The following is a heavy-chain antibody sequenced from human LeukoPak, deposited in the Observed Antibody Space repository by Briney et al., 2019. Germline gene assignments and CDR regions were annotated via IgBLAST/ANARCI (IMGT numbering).Heavy chain of an antibody. J-gene: IGHJ3*02. V-gene: IGHV4-4*07. Sequence: SETLSLTCAVYGGSFSGYYWSWIRQPAGKGLEWIGRIYTSGSTNYNPSLKSRVTMSVDTSKNQFSLKPSSVTAADTAAYYCARENDAFDIWGQGTMVTVSS. CDR2: IYTSGST. CDR3: ARENDAFDI. CDR1: GGSFSGYY.